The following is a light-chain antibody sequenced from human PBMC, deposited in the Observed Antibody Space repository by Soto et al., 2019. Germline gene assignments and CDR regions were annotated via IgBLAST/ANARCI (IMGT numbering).Light chain of an antibody. J-gene: IGLJ1*01. CDR2: DVG. CDR1: SSDIGGYNF. Sequence: ALTQPASVSGSPGQSITIACTGTSSDIGGYNFVSWYQQHPGKAPKLLIYDVGNRPSGVSNRFSGSKSGNSASLTISGLQAEDEAHYYCNSYRTVSTYVFGTGTKLTVL. V-gene: IGLV2-14*01. CDR3: NSYRTVSTYV.